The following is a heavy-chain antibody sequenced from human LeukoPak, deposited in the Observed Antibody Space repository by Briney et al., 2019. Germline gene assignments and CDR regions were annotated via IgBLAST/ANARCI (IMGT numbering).Heavy chain of an antibody. CDR2: ISSSSSYI. CDR3: ARPNGGNSEVRRPREYYFDY. Sequence: GGSLRLSCAASGFTFSSYSRNWVRQAPGKGLEWVSSISSSSSYIYYADSVKGRFTISRDNAKNSLYLQMNSLRAEDTAVYYCARPNGGNSEVRRPREYYFDYWGQGTLVTVSS. J-gene: IGHJ4*02. V-gene: IGHV3-21*01. CDR1: GFTFSSYS. D-gene: IGHD4-23*01.